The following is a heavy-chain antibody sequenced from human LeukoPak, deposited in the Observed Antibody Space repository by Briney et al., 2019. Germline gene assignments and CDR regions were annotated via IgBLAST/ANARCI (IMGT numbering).Heavy chain of an antibody. V-gene: IGHV4-59*01. Sequence: SETLSLTCTVSGGSISSYYWSWIRKPPGKGLEWIGYIYYSGSTNYNPSLKSRVTISVDTSKNQFSLKLSSVTAADTAVYYCARAGYDILTGYLGFDYWGQGTLVTVSS. CDR3: ARAGYDILTGYLGFDY. J-gene: IGHJ4*02. D-gene: IGHD3-9*01. CDR1: GGSISSYY. CDR2: IYYSGST.